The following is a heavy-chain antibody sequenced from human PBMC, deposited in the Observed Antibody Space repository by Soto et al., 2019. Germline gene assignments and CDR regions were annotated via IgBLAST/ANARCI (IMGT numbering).Heavy chain of an antibody. Sequence: SETLSLTCTVSGGSISSYYLSWIRQPPGKGLEWIGFIYYSGSTNYNPSLKSRVTISVDTSKNQFSLKLSSVTAADTAVYYCAREKTTIGDFDYWGQGTLVTVS. J-gene: IGHJ4*02. D-gene: IGHD1-7*01. CDR1: GGSISSYY. CDR3: AREKTTIGDFDY. V-gene: IGHV4-59*01. CDR2: IYYSGST.